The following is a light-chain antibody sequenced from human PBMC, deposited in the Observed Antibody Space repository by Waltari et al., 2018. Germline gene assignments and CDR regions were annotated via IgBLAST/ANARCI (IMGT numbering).Light chain of an antibody. CDR1: QSVLYRLHNKNY. J-gene: IGKJ2*01. V-gene: IGKV4-1*01. CDR3: QQYSGTPYT. CDR2: WAS. Sequence: DIVMAQSPGSLAVSLGESATLNCKSSQSVLYRLHNKNYLGWYQQTAGERPKLLIYWASTREAGVPDRFSGSGSGTDFTLTIRSLQGEDVAGYYCQQYSGTPYTLGQGTKRE.